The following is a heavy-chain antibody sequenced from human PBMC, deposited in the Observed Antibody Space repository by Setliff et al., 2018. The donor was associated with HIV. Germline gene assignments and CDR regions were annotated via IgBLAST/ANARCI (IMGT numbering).Heavy chain of an antibody. V-gene: IGHV4-61*01. CDR1: GDSVSSASYY. Sequence: SETLSLTCTVSGDSVSSASYYWSWIRQPPRKGLEWIGEINHSGDTNYNPSLKSRVTISVDTSKNQFSLNLNSVTAADTAVYYCARLGAEDFSDYDWVDYWGQGTLVTVSS. J-gene: IGHJ4*02. D-gene: IGHD5-12*01. CDR2: INHSGDT. CDR3: ARLGAEDFSDYDWVDY.